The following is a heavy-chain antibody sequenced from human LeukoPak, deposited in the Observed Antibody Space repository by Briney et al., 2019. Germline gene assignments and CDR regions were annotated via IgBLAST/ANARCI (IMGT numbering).Heavy chain of an antibody. V-gene: IGHV4-59*01. CDR2: IFYSGTT. J-gene: IGHJ4*02. Sequence: PSETLSLTCTVSGGSISSYYWSWIRQPPGKGLEWIGFIFYSGTTNYNPSLESRVTISVDTSKNQFSLKLSSVTAADTAVYYCARGGWNKFDYWGQGTLVTVSS. CDR3: ARGGWNKFDY. D-gene: IGHD3-22*01. CDR1: GGSISSYY.